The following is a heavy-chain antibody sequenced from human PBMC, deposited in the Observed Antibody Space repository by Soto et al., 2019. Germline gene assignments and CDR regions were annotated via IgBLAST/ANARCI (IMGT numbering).Heavy chain of an antibody. CDR2: IRSKANSYAT. CDR3: TRHIGQGDFWSGYYTETYYFDY. D-gene: IGHD3-3*01. Sequence: GGSLRLSCAASGFTFSGSAMHWVRQASGKGLEWVGRIRSKANSYATAYAASVKGRFTISRDDSKNTAYLQMNSLKTEDTAVYYCTRHIGQGDFWSGYYTETYYFDYWGQGTLVTVSS. CDR1: GFTFSGSA. J-gene: IGHJ4*02. V-gene: IGHV3-73*01.